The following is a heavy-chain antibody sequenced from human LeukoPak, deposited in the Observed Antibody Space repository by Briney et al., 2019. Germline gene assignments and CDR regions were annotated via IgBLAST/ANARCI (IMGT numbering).Heavy chain of an antibody. J-gene: IGHJ6*02. CDR3: ARTPGGYYYYGMDV. CDR2: IHYSGIT. CDR1: GASISSYY. Sequence: PSETLSLTCTVSGASISSYYWSWIRQPPGKGLECIGYIHYSGITNYNPSLKSRVTISVDTSKNQFSLRLSSVTAADTAVYYCARTPGGYYYYGMDVWGQGTTVTVSS. V-gene: IGHV4-59*01. D-gene: IGHD2-15*01.